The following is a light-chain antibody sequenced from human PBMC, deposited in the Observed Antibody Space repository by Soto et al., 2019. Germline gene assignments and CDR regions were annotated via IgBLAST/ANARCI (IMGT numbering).Light chain of an antibody. Sequence: EIVMTQSPATLSVSPGERATLSCRASQSVSSNLAWYQQKPGQAPRLLIYGASTRATGIPARFSGSGSGTEFTLTISSLQSEDSAVFYCHLYGASPPTFGQGTKVEI. CDR3: HLYGASPPT. CDR2: GAS. V-gene: IGKV3-15*01. CDR1: QSVSSN. J-gene: IGKJ1*01.